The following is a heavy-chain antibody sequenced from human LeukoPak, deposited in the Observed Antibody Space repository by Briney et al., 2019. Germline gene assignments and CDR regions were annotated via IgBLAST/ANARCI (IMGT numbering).Heavy chain of an antibody. V-gene: IGHV4-59*08. J-gene: IGHJ6*02. D-gene: IGHD3-10*01. CDR1: GGSISSYY. Sequence: SETLSLTCTVSGGSISSYYWSWIRRPPGKGLEWIGYIYYSGSTNYNPSLKSRVTISVDTSKNQFSLKLSSVTAADTAVYYCARLRFTDYYYYGMDVWGQGTTVTVSS. CDR2: IYYSGST. CDR3: ARLRFTDYYYYGMDV.